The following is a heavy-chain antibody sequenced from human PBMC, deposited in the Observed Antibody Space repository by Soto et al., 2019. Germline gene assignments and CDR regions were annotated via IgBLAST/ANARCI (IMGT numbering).Heavy chain of an antibody. CDR3: AKKMSGSYTYFDY. V-gene: IGHV3-23*01. CDR1: GFTITSYA. CDR2: ISGNGANI. J-gene: IGHJ4*02. Sequence: EVQLLESGGGLIQPGGALRLSRAASGFTITSYAISWVRQAPGKGLEWVSTISGNGANIFYGDSVKGRFTISRDTSENTVYLQMNSLRAEEDTAVYYCAKKMSGSYTYFDYWGQGTLVTVSS. D-gene: IGHD1-26*01.